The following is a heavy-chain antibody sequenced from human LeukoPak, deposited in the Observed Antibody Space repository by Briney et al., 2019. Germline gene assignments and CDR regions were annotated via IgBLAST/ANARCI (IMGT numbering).Heavy chain of an antibody. CDR3: ARETTPNYYYYGMDV. V-gene: IGHV1-69*04. Sequence: SVKVSCKASGGTFSSYAISWVRQAPGQGLEWMGRIIPIFGIANYAQKFQGRVTITADKSAGTAYMELSSLRSEDTAVYYCARETTPNYYYYGMDVWGQGTTVTVSS. CDR1: GGTFSSYA. J-gene: IGHJ6*02. CDR2: IIPIFGIA. D-gene: IGHD4-11*01.